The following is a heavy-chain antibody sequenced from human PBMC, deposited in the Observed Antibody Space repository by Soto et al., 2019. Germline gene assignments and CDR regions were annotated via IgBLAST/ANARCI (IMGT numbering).Heavy chain of an antibody. CDR1: GDSVSSNSAA. CDR3: ARWAYCGGDCYSFYEDYFDY. CDR2: TYYRSKWYN. J-gene: IGHJ4*02. Sequence: QVQLQQSGPGLVKPSQTLSLTCAISGDSVSSNSAAWNWIRQSPSRGLEWLGRTYYRSKWYNDYAVSVKSRITINPDTSKNQFSLQLNSVTPEDTAVYYCARWAYCGGDCYSFYEDYFDYWGQGTLVTVSS. V-gene: IGHV6-1*01. D-gene: IGHD2-21*02.